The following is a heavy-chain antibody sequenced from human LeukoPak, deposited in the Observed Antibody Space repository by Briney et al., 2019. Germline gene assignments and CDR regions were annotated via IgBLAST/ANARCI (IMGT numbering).Heavy chain of an antibody. J-gene: IGHJ4*02. D-gene: IGHD3-16*02. V-gene: IGHV3-48*04. CDR3: ARRSLEGFGY. Sequence: SGGSLRLSCVGSGFGFGDFGMSWVRQAPGKGLEWVSYSADGSTTKYYADSVKGRFIISRDNAKKSLYLKMNSLRVEDTAVYYCARRSLEGFGYWGQGTLVTVSS. CDR2: SADGSTTK. CDR1: GFGFGDFG.